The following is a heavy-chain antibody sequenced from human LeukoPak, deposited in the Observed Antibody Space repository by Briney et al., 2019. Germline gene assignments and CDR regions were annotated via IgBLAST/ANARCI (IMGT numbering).Heavy chain of an antibody. CDR2: ISYDGSNK. Sequence: PGGSLRLSCAASGFTFSSYAMHWVRQAPGKGLEWAAVISYDGSNKYYADSVKGRFTISRDNSKNTLYLQMNSLRAEDTAVYYCARDLATVTTYMVDWGQGTLVTVSS. CDR3: ARDLATVTTYMVD. J-gene: IGHJ4*02. CDR1: GFTFSSYA. V-gene: IGHV3-30*04. D-gene: IGHD4-17*01.